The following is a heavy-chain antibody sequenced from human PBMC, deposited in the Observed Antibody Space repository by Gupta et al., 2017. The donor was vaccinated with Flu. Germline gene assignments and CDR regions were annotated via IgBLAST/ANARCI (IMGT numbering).Heavy chain of an antibody. CDR3: ARGVGEVGDY. V-gene: IGHV1-8*01. CDR2: MTTKNKNT. D-gene: IGHD2-2*01. CDR1: GYTVTNKD. Sequence: GYTVTNKDINWVRQPHGQGLEWLGGMTTKNKNTGYAQKFQGRVTMTSDTSKNTAYMELSGLKSEDTAVYYCARGVGEVGDYWGQGTLVTVSS. J-gene: IGHJ4*02.